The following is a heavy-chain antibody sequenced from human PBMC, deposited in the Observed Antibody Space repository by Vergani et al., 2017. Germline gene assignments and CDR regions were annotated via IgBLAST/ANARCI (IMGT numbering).Heavy chain of an antibody. V-gene: IGHV3-33*01. Sequence: QVQLVESGGGVVQPGRSLRLSCAVSGFTFSSYGMHWVRQAPGKGLEWVAVIWYDGSNKYYADSVKGRFTISRDNSKNTLYLQMNSLRAEDTAVYYCARDPGVEQLVLNYFDYWDQGTLVTVSS. CDR3: ARDPGVEQLVLNYFDY. J-gene: IGHJ4*02. CDR1: GFTFSSYG. D-gene: IGHD6-6*01. CDR2: IWYDGSNK.